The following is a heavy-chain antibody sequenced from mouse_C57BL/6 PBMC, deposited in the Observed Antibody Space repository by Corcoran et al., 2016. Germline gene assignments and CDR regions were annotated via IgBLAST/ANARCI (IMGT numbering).Heavy chain of an antibody. D-gene: IGHD3-1*01. CDR2: INTYSGVP. CDR3: ARGGLYWDFDV. Sequence: QIPLVQSGPELKKPGETVKISCKASGYTFTTYGMSWVKQVPGKGLKWMGWINTYSGVPTYADDFKGRFAFSLETSASTAYLQINNLKNEDTATYFCARGGLYWDFDVWGTGTTVTVSS. J-gene: IGHJ1*03. V-gene: IGHV9-3*01. CDR1: GYTFTTYG.